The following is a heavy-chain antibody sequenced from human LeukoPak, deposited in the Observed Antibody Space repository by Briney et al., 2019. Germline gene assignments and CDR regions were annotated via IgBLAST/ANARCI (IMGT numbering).Heavy chain of an antibody. D-gene: IGHD5-18*01. CDR2: ISSSSSYI. Sequence: PGGSLRLSCAASGFTFSSYSMNWVRQAPGKGLEWVSSISSSSSYIYYADSVKGRFTISRDNAKNSLYLQMNSLRAEDTAVYYCARSYGIQLWLKGDAFDIWGQGTMVTVSS. V-gene: IGHV3-21*01. CDR3: ARSYGIQLWLKGDAFDI. J-gene: IGHJ3*02. CDR1: GFTFSSYS.